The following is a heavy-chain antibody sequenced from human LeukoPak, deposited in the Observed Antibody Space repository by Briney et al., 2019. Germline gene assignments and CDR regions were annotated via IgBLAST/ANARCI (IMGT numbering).Heavy chain of an antibody. J-gene: IGHJ3*02. Sequence: SETLSLTCTVLGRSISTYYWSWVRQSPGKGLEWIGYIYYSGSTNYNPSLKSRVTISVDTSKNQFSLKLISVTTADTSVYYCANLHRGEEAFVIWGQGTMVTVSS. V-gene: IGHV4-59*01. CDR2: IYYSGST. CDR3: ANLHRGEEAFVI. D-gene: IGHD2-21*01. CDR1: GRSISTYY.